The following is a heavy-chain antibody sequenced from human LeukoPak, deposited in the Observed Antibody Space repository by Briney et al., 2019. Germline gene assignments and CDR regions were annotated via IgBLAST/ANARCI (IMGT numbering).Heavy chain of an antibody. V-gene: IGHV4-59*08. CDR1: GVSISSYY. CDR3: ARPMVRGVNDALDI. D-gene: IGHD3-10*01. Sequence: SETLSLTCTVSGVSISSYYWSWIRQPPGKGLEWSGYIYHSGSTNYNPSLKSRVTISVDTSKNQFSLKLSSVTAADTAVYYCARPMVRGVNDALDIWGQGTMVTVSS. J-gene: IGHJ3*02. CDR2: IYHSGST.